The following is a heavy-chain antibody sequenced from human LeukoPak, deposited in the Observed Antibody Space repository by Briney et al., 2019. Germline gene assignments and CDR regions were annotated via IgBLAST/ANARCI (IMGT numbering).Heavy chain of an antibody. J-gene: IGHJ4*02. V-gene: IGHV4-4*09. D-gene: IGHD6-6*01. CDR2: FYTSGGT. Sequence: EALSLPWPVFGGPHSSYYWSWVREPPGKGLEGVGYFYTSGGTNYTPSLKGRVTISIDTSKNQFSLKLSSVTAADSAVYYCARLTRLSTSPDRYYLDYWGQGTLVTVSS. CDR3: ARLTRLSTSPDRYYLDY. CDR1: GGPHSSYY.